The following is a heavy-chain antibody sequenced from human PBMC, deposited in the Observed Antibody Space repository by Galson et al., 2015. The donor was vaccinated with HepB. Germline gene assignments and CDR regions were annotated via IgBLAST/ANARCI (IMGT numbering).Heavy chain of an antibody. Sequence: SLRLSCAASGFTLSSYAMTWVRQAPGKGLEWVSTISRSGASTFYPDSVQGRFTISRDNSENTLFLQMNSLRPEDTAIYSCAKALGGGELPYFNFDLWGRGTLVTVSS. V-gene: IGHV3-23*01. CDR2: ISRSGAST. CDR1: GFTLSSYA. D-gene: IGHD3-10*01. CDR3: AKALGGGELPYFNFDL. J-gene: IGHJ2*01.